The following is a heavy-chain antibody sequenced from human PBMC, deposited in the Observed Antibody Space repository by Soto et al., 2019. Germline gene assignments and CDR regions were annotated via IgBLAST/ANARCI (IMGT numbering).Heavy chain of an antibody. V-gene: IGHV1-8*01. CDR2: MNPGSGDT. CDR3: ARMATFGSLNWFDP. Sequence: QVQLVQSGAEVREPGASVKVSCKASGYSFTNNDVTWVRQATGQGLEWMGWMNPGSGDTGYAQKFQGRVTMTRDISIATAYMELSSLRSDDTAKYYCARMATFGSLNWFDPWGQGTLVTVSS. D-gene: IGHD3-16*01. J-gene: IGHJ5*02. CDR1: GYSFTNND.